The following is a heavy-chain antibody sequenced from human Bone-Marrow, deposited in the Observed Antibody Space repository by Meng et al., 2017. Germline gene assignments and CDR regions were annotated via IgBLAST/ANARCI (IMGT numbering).Heavy chain of an antibody. Sequence: ASVKVSCKASGYTFTSYGISWVRQAPGQGLEWMGWISAYNGNTNYAQKLQGRVTMTTDTSTSTAYMELSSLRSEDTAVYYCARGRVIAAAGYENRFAWFDPWGQGTLVTFYS. V-gene: IGHV1-18*01. CDR3: ARGRVIAAAGYENRFAWFDP. J-gene: IGHJ5*02. CDR2: ISAYNGNT. CDR1: GYTFTSYG. D-gene: IGHD6-13*01.